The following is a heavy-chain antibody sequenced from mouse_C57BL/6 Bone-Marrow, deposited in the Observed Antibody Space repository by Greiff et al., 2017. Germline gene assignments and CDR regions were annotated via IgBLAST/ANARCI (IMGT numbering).Heavy chain of an antibody. CDR1: GFTFSSYA. V-gene: IGHV5-4*01. J-gene: IGHJ2*01. CDR2: ISDGGSYT. Sequence: EVHLVESGGGLVKPGGSLKLSCAASGFTFSSYAMSWVRQTPEKRLEWVATISDGGSYTYYPDNVKGRFTISRDNAKNNLYLQMSHLKSEDTAMYYCARDGGYLYYFDYWGQGTTLTVSS. D-gene: IGHD1-1*02. CDR3: ARDGGYLYYFDY.